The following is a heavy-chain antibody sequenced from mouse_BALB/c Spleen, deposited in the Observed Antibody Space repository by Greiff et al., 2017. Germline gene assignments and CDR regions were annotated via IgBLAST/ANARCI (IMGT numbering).Heavy chain of an antibody. CDR1: GYTFTSYW. V-gene: IGHV1-5*01. CDR2: IYPGNSDT. D-gene: IGHD2-2*01. Sequence: EVQLQQSGTVLARPGASVKMSCKASGYTFTSYWMHWVKQRPGQGLEWIGAIYPGNSDTSYNQKFKGKAKLTAVTSTSTAYMELSSLTNEDSAVYYCTRVDGYDVGFDYWGQGTTLTVSS. CDR3: TRVDGYDVGFDY. J-gene: IGHJ2*01.